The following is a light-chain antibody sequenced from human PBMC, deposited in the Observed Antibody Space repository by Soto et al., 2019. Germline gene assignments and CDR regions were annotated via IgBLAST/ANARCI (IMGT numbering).Light chain of an antibody. CDR1: KTDIGNYNL. CDR3: SSFAGSGTLVV. Sequence: QSALTQPASASGSPGQSITISCTGTKTDIGNYNLVSWYQRHPDKAPKLIIYEDTKRPSGISNRFSASKSGTTASLTISGLQAEDEADYHCSSFAGSGTLVVFGGGTKVTVL. V-gene: IGLV2-23*01. CDR2: EDT. J-gene: IGLJ2*01.